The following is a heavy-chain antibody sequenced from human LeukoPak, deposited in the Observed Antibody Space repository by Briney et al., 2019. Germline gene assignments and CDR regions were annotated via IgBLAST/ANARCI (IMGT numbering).Heavy chain of an antibody. D-gene: IGHD3-9*01. Sequence: GASVKVSCKASGYTFTSYGISWVRQAPGQGLGWMGWISAYNGNTNYAQKLQGRVTMTTDTSTSTAYMELRSLRSDDTAVYYCARGTLELRYFDWLPDYWGQGTLVTVSS. V-gene: IGHV1-18*04. CDR3: ARGTLELRYFDWLPDY. CDR1: GYTFTSYG. CDR2: ISAYNGNT. J-gene: IGHJ4*02.